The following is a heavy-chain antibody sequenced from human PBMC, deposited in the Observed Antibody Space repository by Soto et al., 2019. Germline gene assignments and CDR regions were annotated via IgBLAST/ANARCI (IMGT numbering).Heavy chain of an antibody. V-gene: IGHV1-69*04. CDR3: ARDPLTVTTYFDF. D-gene: IGHD4-17*01. CDR2: IIPILGIA. CDR1: GGTFSSYT. J-gene: IGHJ4*02. Sequence: SVNVSCKASGGTFSSYTISWVRQAPGQGLEWMGRIIPILGIANYAQKFQGRVTITADKSTSTAYMELSSLRSEDTAVYYCARDPLTVTTYFDFWGQGTLVTVSS.